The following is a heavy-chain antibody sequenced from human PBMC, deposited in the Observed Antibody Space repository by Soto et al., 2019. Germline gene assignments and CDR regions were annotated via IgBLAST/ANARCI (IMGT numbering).Heavy chain of an antibody. J-gene: IGHJ3*02. Sequence: GASVKVSCKASGYTFTSYGISWVRQAPGQGLEWMGWISAYNGNTNYAQKLQGRVTMTTDTSTSTAYMELRSLRSDDTAVYYCARRRHYDFWSGYNQDAFDIWGQGTMVIVSS. CDR3: ARRRHYDFWSGYNQDAFDI. V-gene: IGHV1-18*01. CDR2: ISAYNGNT. CDR1: GYTFTSYG. D-gene: IGHD3-3*01.